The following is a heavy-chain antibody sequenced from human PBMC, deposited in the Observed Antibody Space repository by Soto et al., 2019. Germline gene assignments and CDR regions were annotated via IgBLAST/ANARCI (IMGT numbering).Heavy chain of an antibody. CDR3: AKDRLLGWFATVRDYYYYGMDV. CDR1: GFTFSSYG. V-gene: IGHV3-30*18. D-gene: IGHD3-3*01. CDR2: ISYDGSNK. J-gene: IGHJ6*02. Sequence: QVQLVESGGGVVQPGRSLRLSCAASGFTFSSYGMHWVRQAPGKGLEWVAVISYDGSNKYYADSVKGRFTISRDNPKNTLYLQMNSLRAEDTAVYYCAKDRLLGWFATVRDYYYYGMDVWGQGTTVTVSS.